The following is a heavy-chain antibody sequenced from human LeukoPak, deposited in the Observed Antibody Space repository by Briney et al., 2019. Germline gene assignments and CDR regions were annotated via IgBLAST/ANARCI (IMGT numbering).Heavy chain of an antibody. CDR3: ARERPEGAFDI. J-gene: IGHJ3*02. D-gene: IGHD6-6*01. Sequence: SETLSLTCTVSGGSISSYYWSWIRQPPGKGLEWIGYIYYSGSTNYNPSLKSRVTISVDTSKNQFSLKLSSVTAADTAAYYCARERPEGAFDIWGQGTMVTVSS. V-gene: IGHV4-59*01. CDR1: GGSISSYY. CDR2: IYYSGST.